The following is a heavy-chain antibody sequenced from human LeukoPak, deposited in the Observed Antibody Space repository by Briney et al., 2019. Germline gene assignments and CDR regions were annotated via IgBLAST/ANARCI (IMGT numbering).Heavy chain of an antibody. V-gene: IGHV3-21*01. Sequence: GGSLRLSCAASGFTFTNYRLNWVRQAPGKGLEWVSSISSRSDDIHFIDSVKGRFTISRDNAKSSLYLQMNSLRAEDTAVYYCARARATVVNDAFDIWGQGTMVTVSS. CDR3: ARARATVVNDAFDI. D-gene: IGHD4-23*01. CDR2: ISSRSDDI. J-gene: IGHJ3*02. CDR1: GFTFTNYR.